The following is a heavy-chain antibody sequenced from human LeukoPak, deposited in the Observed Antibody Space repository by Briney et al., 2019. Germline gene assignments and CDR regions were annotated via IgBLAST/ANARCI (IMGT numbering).Heavy chain of an antibody. V-gene: IGHV4-39*01. CDR1: GGSISSSGYY. CDR3: ARHEYSGSYYGLSWFDP. D-gene: IGHD1-26*01. J-gene: IGHJ5*02. CDR2: IYYSGST. Sequence: SETLSLTCTVSGGSISSSGYYWGWIRQSPGKGQERIASIYYSGSTYYNPSLKSRVTISVDTSKNQLSLKLSSLTAADTAVYYCARHEYSGSYYGLSWFDPWGQGTLVTVSS.